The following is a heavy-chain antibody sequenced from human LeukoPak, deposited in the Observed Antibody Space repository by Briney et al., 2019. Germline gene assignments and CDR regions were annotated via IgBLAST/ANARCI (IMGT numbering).Heavy chain of an antibody. CDR3: ATTNDGGGYQWGDFFDF. CDR1: GGTSNSHA. Sequence: ASVKVSCKASGGTSNSHAISWVRQAPGQGLEWMGRIIPNLGTTNRAQNFQDRVTLTADKSTNTAYMELTSLTSDDTAVYYCATTNDGGGYQWGDFFDFWGQGTLGTVSS. J-gene: IGHJ4*02. CDR2: IIPNLGTT. V-gene: IGHV1-69*04. D-gene: IGHD3-22*01.